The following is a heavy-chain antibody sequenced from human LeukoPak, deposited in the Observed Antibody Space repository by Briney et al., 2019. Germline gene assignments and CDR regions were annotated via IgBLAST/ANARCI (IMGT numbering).Heavy chain of an antibody. CDR1: GGSFSGYY. CDR3: AREGYYDSSGYFH. J-gene: IGHJ4*02. V-gene: IGHV4-34*01. CDR2: INHSGST. D-gene: IGHD3-22*01. Sequence: TSETLSLTCAVYGGSFSGYYWSWIRQPPGKGLEWIGEINHSGSTNYNPSLKSRVTISVDTSKNQFSLKLSSVTAADTAVYYCAREGYYDSSGYFHWGQGTLVTVSS.